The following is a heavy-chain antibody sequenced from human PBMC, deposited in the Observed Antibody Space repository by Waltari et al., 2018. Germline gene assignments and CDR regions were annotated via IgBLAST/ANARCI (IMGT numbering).Heavy chain of an antibody. CDR3: ATGVSDSRFYLDS. CDR1: GFTFNSYH. CDR2: ILKVHEGNNP. D-gene: IGHD5-12*01. V-gene: IGHV3-74*01. Sequence: EVQLVESGGGSVQPGGSLRLSCAASGFTFNSYHMHWVRQAPGKGLGWVARILKVHEGNNPIYADSVRGRFTVSRDNAKNTLYLQMNSLRVEDTAMYYCATGVSDSRFYLDSWGQGTLVTVPS. J-gene: IGHJ4*02.